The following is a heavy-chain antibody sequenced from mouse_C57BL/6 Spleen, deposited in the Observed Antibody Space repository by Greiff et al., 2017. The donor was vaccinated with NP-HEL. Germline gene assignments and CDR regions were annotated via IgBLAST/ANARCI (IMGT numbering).Heavy chain of an antibody. CDR3: ARLDGPYYAMDY. Sequence: DVKLVESGGGLVQPGGSLSLSCAASGFTFTDYYMSWVRQPPGKALEWLGFIRNKANGYTTEYSASVKGRFTISRDNSQSILYLQMNALRAEDSATYYCARLDGPYYAMDYWGQGTSVTVSS. CDR1: GFTFTDYY. D-gene: IGHD2-3*01. CDR2: IRNKANGYTT. J-gene: IGHJ4*01. V-gene: IGHV7-3*01.